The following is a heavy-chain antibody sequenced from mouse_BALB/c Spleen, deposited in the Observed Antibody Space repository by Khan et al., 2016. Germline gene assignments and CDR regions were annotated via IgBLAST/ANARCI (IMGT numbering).Heavy chain of an antibody. D-gene: IGHD3-1*01. CDR3: TMHSSGGFAY. J-gene: IGHJ3*01. Sequence: EVELVESGGGLVKPGGSLKLSCAASGFNFSSYTMSWVRQTPEKRLEWVATISSGGSYTYYTANMKGRFTISRAHAKNTLDLQMSRLNAEDTAMYYCTMHSSGGFAYWGRGTLVTVSA. CDR2: ISSGGSYT. V-gene: IGHV5-6-4*01. CDR1: GFNFSSYT.